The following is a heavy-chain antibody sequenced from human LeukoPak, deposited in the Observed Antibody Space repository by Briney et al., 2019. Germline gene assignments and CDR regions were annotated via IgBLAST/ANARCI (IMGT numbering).Heavy chain of an antibody. Sequence: SVKLSCKASGYTFISYGITWVRQAPGQGLEWMGWISAYNGNTNYAQKLQGRVTMTTDTSTSTAYMELRSLRSDDTAVYYCARDEPIVGATVDHWGPGTLVTVSS. J-gene: IGHJ4*02. CDR2: ISAYNGNT. CDR1: GYTFISYG. V-gene: IGHV1-18*01. D-gene: IGHD1-26*01. CDR3: ARDEPIVGATVDH.